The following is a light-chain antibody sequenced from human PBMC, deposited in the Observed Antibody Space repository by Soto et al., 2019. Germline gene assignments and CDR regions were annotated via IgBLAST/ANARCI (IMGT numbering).Light chain of an antibody. CDR2: DVG. CDR1: SSDVGGYNS. CDR3: SSYTTGGSYV. V-gene: IGLV2-14*01. Sequence: QSALTQPASVSGSPGLSIAISCTGTSSDVGGYNSVSWYQQHPGKAPKLMIYDVGNRPSGVSNRFSGSKSGNTASLTISGLLAEDEGDYYCSSYTTGGSYVFGTGTKLTVL. J-gene: IGLJ1*01.